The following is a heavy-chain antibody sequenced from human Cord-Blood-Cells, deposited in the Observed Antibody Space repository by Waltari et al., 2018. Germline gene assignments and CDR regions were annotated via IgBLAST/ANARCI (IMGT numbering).Heavy chain of an antibody. V-gene: IGHV1-2*02. CDR1: GYTFTGYY. CDR2: INPNIGGT. D-gene: IGHD3-10*01. CDR3: ASDPYGSGIVIDY. Sequence: QVQLVQSGAEVKKPGASVKVSCKASGYTFTGYYMHWVRQAPGQGLEWMGWINPNIGGTNYAQKFQGRVTMTRDTSISTAYMELSRLRSDDTAVYYCASDPYGSGIVIDYWGQGTLVTVSS. J-gene: IGHJ4*02.